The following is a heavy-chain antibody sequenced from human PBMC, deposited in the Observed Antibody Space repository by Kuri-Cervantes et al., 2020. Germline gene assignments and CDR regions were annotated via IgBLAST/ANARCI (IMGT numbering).Heavy chain of an antibody. D-gene: IGHD6-13*01. Sequence: GGSLRLSCTASGFILSSYAMTWVRQAPGKGLEWVSTISRSGGTTYYADSVKGRFTISRDNSKNTLYLQMNSLRAEDTAVYYCAREMYSSSPFDYWGQGTLVTVSS. CDR3: AREMYSSSPFDY. J-gene: IGHJ4*02. V-gene: IGHV3-23*01. CDR2: ISRSGGTT. CDR1: GFILSSYA.